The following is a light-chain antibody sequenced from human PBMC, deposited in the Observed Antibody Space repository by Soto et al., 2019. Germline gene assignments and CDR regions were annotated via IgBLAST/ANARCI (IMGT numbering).Light chain of an antibody. CDR2: EVT. J-gene: IGLJ3*02. CDR1: SSDVGGYKY. V-gene: IGLV2-14*01. Sequence: QSVLTQPASVSGSPGQSITISCTGTSSDVGGYKYVSWYQQYPGKVPKLMIYEVTNRPSGVSNRFSGSKSDNTAFLTISGLQAEDEADYYCSSYRYKDTRVFGGGTKVTVL. CDR3: SSYRYKDTRV.